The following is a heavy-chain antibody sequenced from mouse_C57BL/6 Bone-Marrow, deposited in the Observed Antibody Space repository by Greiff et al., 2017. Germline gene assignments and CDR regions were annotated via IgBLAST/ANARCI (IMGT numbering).Heavy chain of an antibody. D-gene: IGHD2-3*01. CDR2: ISSGGSYT. CDR3: ARQKNEGYYAWFAY. Sequence: EVKLVESGGDLVKPGGSLKLSCAASGFTFSSYGMSWVRQTPDKRLEWVATISSGGSYTYYPDSVKGRFTISRDNAKNTLYLQMSSLKSEDTAMYYCARQKNEGYYAWFAYWGQGTLVTVSA. J-gene: IGHJ3*01. CDR1: GFTFSSYG. V-gene: IGHV5-6*01.